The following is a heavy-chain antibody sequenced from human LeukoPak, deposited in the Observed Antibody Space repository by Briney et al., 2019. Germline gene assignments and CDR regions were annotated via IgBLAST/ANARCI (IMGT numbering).Heavy chain of an antibody. CDR2: ISGSGVDT. Sequence: PGGSLRLSCAVSGFTFSSYAIHWVRQAPGKGLEWVSTISGSGVDTDYADSVKDRSPISRDNSRNTLYLQMNSLRAEDTAVYYCAKHQDWTVTVPDYWGQGTLVTVSS. CDR1: GFTFSSYA. J-gene: IGHJ4*02. V-gene: IGHV3-23*01. D-gene: IGHD4-17*01. CDR3: AKHQDWTVTVPDY.